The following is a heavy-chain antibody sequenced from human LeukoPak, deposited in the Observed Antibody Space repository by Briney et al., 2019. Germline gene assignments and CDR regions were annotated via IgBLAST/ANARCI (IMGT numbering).Heavy chain of an antibody. CDR2: ISRISSYI. J-gene: IGHJ4*02. CDR3: AKWGCSGGSCYPFDY. V-gene: IGHV3-21*01. Sequence: GGSLRLSRAASGFTFSSYSMNWVRQAPGKGLEWVSSISRISSYIYYADSVKGRLSISRDNSKNTLYLQMNSLRAEDTAVYYCAKWGCSGGSCYPFDYWGQGTLVTVSS. CDR1: GFTFSSYS. D-gene: IGHD2-15*01.